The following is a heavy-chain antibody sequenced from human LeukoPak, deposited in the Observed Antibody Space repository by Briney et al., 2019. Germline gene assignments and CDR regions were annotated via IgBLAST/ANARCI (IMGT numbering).Heavy chain of an antibody. CDR1: CGSINSYY. CDR2: IYYSGST. D-gene: IGHD3-22*01. V-gene: IGHV4-59*01. J-gene: IGHJ3*02. CDR3: ARGGTMIRGAFDI. Sequence: SETLSLTCTVSCGSINSYYWSWIWQSPGKGLEWIGYIYYSGSTNYNPSLKSRVTISVDTSKNQFSLKLSSVTAADTAVYYCARGGTMIRGAFDIWGQGTMVTVSS.